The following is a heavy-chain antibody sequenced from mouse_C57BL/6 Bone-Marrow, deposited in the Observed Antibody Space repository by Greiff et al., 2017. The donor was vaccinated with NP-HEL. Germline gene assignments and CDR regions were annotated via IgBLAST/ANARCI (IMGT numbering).Heavy chain of an antibody. J-gene: IGHJ1*03. CDR1: GYTFTSYG. CDR2: IYPRSGNT. V-gene: IGHV1-81*01. D-gene: IGHD2-3*01. Sequence: VQLQQSGAELARPGASVKLSCKASGYTFTSYGISWVKQRTGQGLEWIGEIYPRSGNTYYNEKFKGKATLTADKSSSTAYMELRSLTSEDSAVYFCARSHDGYYSYWYFDVWGTGTTVTVSS. CDR3: ARSHDGYYSYWYFDV.